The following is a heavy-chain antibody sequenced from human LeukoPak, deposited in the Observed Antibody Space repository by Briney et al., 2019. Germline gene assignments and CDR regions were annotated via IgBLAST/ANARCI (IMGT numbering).Heavy chain of an antibody. CDR1: GYTFTSYA. V-gene: IGHV1-3*03. Sequence: ASVKVSCKASGYTFTSYAMHWVRQAPGQRLEWMGWINAGNGNTKYSQEFQGRVTITRDTSASTAYMELSSLRSEDMAVYYCARSSGYENYMDVWGKGTTVTVSS. CDR3: ARSSGYENYMDV. J-gene: IGHJ6*03. D-gene: IGHD5-12*01. CDR2: INAGNGNT.